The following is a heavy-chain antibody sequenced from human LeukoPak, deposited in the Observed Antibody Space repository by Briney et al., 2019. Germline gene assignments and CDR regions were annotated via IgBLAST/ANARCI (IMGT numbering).Heavy chain of an antibody. CDR2: INLDGSTT. Sequence: QPGGSLRLSCAASGFTFSSYWMHWVRQAPGKGLVWVSRINLDGSTTTYADSGKGRFTISRDNAKNTLYLQMNSLRAEDTAVYYCARRGQQLNYWGQGTLVTVSS. V-gene: IGHV3-74*01. J-gene: IGHJ4*02. CDR1: GFTFSSYW. D-gene: IGHD6-13*01. CDR3: ARRGQQLNY.